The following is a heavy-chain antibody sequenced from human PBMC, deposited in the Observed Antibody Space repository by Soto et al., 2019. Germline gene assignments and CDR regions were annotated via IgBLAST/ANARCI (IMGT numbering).Heavy chain of an antibody. V-gene: IGHV4-59*01. Sequence: SETLSLTCTVSGGSISSYYWSWIRQPPGKGLEWIGYIFYSGSTNYNPSLKSRVTISVDTSKNQFSLKLSSVTAADTAVYYCARARPGGEGGADYWGQGTLVTVSS. D-gene: IGHD3-16*01. J-gene: IGHJ4*02. CDR3: ARARPGGEGGADY. CDR1: GGSISSYY. CDR2: IFYSGST.